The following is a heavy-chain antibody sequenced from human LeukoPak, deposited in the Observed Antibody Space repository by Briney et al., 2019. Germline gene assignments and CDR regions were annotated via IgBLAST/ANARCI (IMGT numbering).Heavy chain of an antibody. CDR1: GGSFSGYY. D-gene: IGHD5-24*01. Sequence: SETLSLTSAVYGGSFSGYYWSWIRQPPGKGLEWIGEINHSGSTNYNPSLKSRVTISVDTSKNQFSLKLSSVTAADTAVYYCARGMARVNWFDPWGQGTLVTVSS. CDR2: INHSGST. J-gene: IGHJ5*02. V-gene: IGHV4-34*01. CDR3: ARGMARVNWFDP.